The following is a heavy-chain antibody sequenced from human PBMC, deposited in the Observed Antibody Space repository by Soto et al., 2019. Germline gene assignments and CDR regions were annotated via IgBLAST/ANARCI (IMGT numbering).Heavy chain of an antibody. CDR2: ISSSSSYI. D-gene: IGHD3-3*01. J-gene: IGHJ6*03. Sequence: EVQLVESGGGLVKPGGSLRLSCAASGFTFSSYSMNWVRQAPGKGLEWVSCISSSSSYIYYADSVKGRFTISRDNAKKSLYLQMNSLRAEDTAVYYCARAAWDGYSTIFGVVMYYYYYMDVWGKGTTVTVSS. V-gene: IGHV3-21*01. CDR3: ARAAWDGYSTIFGVVMYYYYYMDV. CDR1: GFTFSSYS.